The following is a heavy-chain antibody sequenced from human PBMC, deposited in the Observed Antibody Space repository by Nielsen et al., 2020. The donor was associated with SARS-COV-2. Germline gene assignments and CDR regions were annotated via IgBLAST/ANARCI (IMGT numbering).Heavy chain of an antibody. CDR1: GFTFSSYG. D-gene: IGHD2-15*01. CDR2: ISSSGSTI. V-gene: IGHV3-48*04. Sequence: GESLKISCAASGFTFSSYGMHWVRQAPGKGLEWVSYISSSGSTIYYADSVKGRFTISRDNAKNSLYLQMNSLRAEDTAVYYCARGDIVVVVAATWNYYYGMDVWGQGTTVTVSS. CDR3: ARGDIVVVVAATWNYYYGMDV. J-gene: IGHJ6*02.